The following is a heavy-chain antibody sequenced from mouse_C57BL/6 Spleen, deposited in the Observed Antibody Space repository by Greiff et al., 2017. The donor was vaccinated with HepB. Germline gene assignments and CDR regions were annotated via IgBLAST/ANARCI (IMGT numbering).Heavy chain of an antibody. Sequence: VQLQQPGAELVKPGASVKLSCKASGYTFTSYWMHWVKQRPGQGLEWIGMIHPNSGSTNYNEKFKSKATLTVDKSSSTAYMQLSSLTSEYSAVYYGARRDYYYDYDDWYFDVWGTGTTVTVSS. V-gene: IGHV1-64*01. D-gene: IGHD2-4*01. CDR3: ARRDYYYDYDDWYFDV. CDR1: GYTFTSYW. CDR2: IHPNSGST. J-gene: IGHJ1*03.